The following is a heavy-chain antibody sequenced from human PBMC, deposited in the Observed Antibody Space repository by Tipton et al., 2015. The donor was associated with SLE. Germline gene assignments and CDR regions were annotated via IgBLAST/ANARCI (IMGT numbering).Heavy chain of an antibody. Sequence: QLVQSGAEVKKPGESLKISCQGSGYKFLEYWIGWVRQMPGKGLDWMGIIYPDDSDIKYSLSFQGQVTISADKSTNTAYLQWSSLKASDSATYYCARRSTSFYGFDVWGQGTTVTVSS. V-gene: IGHV5-51*03. CDR2: IYPDDSDI. CDR1: GYKFLEYW. D-gene: IGHD2-2*01. J-gene: IGHJ6*02. CDR3: ARRSTSFYGFDV.